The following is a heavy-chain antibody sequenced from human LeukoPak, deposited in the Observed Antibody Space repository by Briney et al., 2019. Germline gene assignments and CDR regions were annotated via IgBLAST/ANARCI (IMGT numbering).Heavy chain of an antibody. CDR2: IYYSGST. J-gene: IGHJ4*02. D-gene: IGHD2-2*01. CDR1: GGSISSGDYY. CDR3: ARQVPAATIDY. V-gene: IGHV4-30-4*01. Sequence: SQTLSLTCTVSGGSISSGDYYWSWLRQPPGKGLEWIGYIYYSGSTYYNPSLKSRVTISVDTSKNQFSLKLSSVTAADTAVYYCARQVPAATIDYWGQGTLVTVSS.